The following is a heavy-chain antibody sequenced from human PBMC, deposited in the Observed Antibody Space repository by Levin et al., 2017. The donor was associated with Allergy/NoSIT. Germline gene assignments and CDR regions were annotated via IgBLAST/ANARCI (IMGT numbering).Heavy chain of an antibody. CDR2: IFHSGST. CDR3: ASARDSYGYLPRDY. V-gene: IGHV4-59*01. D-gene: IGHD5-18*01. CDR1: GGSMSPYY. Sequence: SETLSLTCSVSGGSMSPYYWSWIRQTPGRGLEWIGYIFHSGSTSYNPSLEGRVTISIDKSRTQFSLKLSSVTAADTALYFCASARDSYGYLPRDYWGQGTLAIVST. J-gene: IGHJ4*02.